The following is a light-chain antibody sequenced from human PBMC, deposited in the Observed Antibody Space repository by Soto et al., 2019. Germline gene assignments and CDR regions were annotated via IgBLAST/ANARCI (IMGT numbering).Light chain of an antibody. CDR3: QQRSNWPPT. Sequence: EIVLTQSPGTLSLSPGERATLSCRASQSVSSSYLAWYQQRPGQAPRLLIYGTSSRATGIPDRFSGSGSGTDFTLTISRLEPEDFAVYYCQQRSNWPPTFSQGTRLEI. V-gene: IGKV3D-20*02. J-gene: IGKJ5*01. CDR2: GTS. CDR1: QSVSSSY.